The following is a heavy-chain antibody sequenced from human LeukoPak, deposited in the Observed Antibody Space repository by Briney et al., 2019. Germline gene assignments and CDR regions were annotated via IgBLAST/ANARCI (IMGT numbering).Heavy chain of an antibody. D-gene: IGHD2-2*01. CDR1: GYTFTSYG. CDR3: ARAGYCSSTSCYRDFDY. Sequence: ASVKVSCKASGYTFTSYGISWVRQAPGQGLEWMGWISAYNGNTNYAQKLQGRVTMTPDASTSTDYMELRSLRSDDTAVYYCARAGYCSSTSCYRDFDYWGQGTLVTVSS. CDR2: ISAYNGNT. V-gene: IGHV1-18*01. J-gene: IGHJ4*02.